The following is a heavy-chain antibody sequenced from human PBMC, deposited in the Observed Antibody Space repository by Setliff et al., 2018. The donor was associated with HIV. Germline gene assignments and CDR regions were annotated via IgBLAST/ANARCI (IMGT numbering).Heavy chain of an antibody. CDR2: IFDSGST. V-gene: IGHV4-59*04. CDR3: ARHRDPPGTSWIYYYYYMDL. CDR1: NGSISGHY. J-gene: IGHJ6*03. Sequence: PSETLSLTCTVSNGSISGHYWTWIRQPPGKGLEWIGSIFDSGSTSYNPSLSGRLTISVDTSKNHVSLRLSSVTAADTGVYYCARHRDPPGTSWIYYYYYMDLWGEGTTVTVSS. D-gene: IGHD6-13*01.